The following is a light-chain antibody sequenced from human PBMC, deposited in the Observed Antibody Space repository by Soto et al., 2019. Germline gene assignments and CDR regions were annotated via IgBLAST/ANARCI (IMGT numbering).Light chain of an antibody. CDR1: QSISSY. V-gene: IGKV1-39*01. Sequence: DIQMTQSPSSLSASVGDRVTITCRASQSISSYLNWYQQKPGKAPKVLISGASSLQSGLPLRFSGSGSGTDFTLTISSLQSEDFASYYCQQSHSTPLTFGGVTTVEIK. J-gene: IGKJ4*01. CDR2: GAS. CDR3: QQSHSTPLT.